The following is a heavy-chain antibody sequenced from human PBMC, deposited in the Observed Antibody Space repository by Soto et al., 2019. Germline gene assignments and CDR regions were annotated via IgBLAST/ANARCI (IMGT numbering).Heavy chain of an antibody. Sequence: GGSLRLSCAASGFTFSSNGMHWVRQAPGKGLEWVALIWYDGSNKYYVDSVKGRFTISRDNSKNTLYLKMNSLRADDTAIYYCAKGKYCSIPSCYAPNWFDPWGQGTLVTVSS. CDR1: GFTFSSNG. V-gene: IGHV3-33*06. CDR3: AKGKYCSIPSCYAPNWFDP. D-gene: IGHD2-2*01. CDR2: IWYDGSNK. J-gene: IGHJ5*02.